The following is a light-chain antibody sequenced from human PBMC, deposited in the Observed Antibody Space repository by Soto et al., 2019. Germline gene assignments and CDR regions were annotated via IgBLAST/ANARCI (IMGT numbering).Light chain of an antibody. V-gene: IGLV2-11*01. Sequence: QSALTQPRSVSLSPGQSVTLSCSGASSDVGTYNYVSWYQQHPGKAPKLMIYDVSKRPSGVPDRFSGSKSGDTASLTISGLQAEDEADYYCCSYAGSYTLGVFGGGTQLTVL. J-gene: IGLJ3*02. CDR2: DVS. CDR3: CSYAGSYTLGV. CDR1: SSDVGTYNY.